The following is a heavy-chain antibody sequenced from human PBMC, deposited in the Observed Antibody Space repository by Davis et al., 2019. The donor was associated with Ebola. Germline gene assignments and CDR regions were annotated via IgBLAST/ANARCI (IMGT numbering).Heavy chain of an antibody. Sequence: LSLTCAASGFSFSGYAMSWVRQAPGKGLEWLSRISGRGDATDYADSVKGRFTISRDNSKDTVFLHMSGLRPEDTAMYYCARDEDVPYFFYVWGQGALVIVSS. V-gene: IGHV3-23*01. CDR1: GFSFSGYA. J-gene: IGHJ4*02. CDR2: ISGRGDAT. CDR3: ARDEDVPYFFYV. D-gene: IGHD2-15*01.